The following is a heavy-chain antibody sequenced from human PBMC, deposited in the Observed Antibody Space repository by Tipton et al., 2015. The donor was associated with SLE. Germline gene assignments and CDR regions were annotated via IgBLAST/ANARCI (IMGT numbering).Heavy chain of an antibody. Sequence: TLSLTCTVFADSISSGDYYWSWIRQHPGKGLEWLGYIDYTGTTFYNPSLKSRITISVDTSKNHFSLTLNSVIAADTAVYFCARIQVLYYYGSGSYVFDIWGQGSLVTVSS. CDR1: ADSISSGDYY. CDR3: ARIQVLYYYGSGSYVFDI. D-gene: IGHD3-10*01. CDR2: IDYTGTT. V-gene: IGHV4-31*03. J-gene: IGHJ4*02.